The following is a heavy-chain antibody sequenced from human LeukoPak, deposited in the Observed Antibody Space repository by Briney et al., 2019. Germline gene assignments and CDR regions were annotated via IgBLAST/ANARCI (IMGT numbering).Heavy chain of an antibody. V-gene: IGHV4-39*01. D-gene: IGHD3-9*01. Sequence: SETLSLTCSVSGDSISSSPYYWGWIRQPPGKELEWIGAVYYSGSTYYNPSLKSRVTISVDTSKNQFSLMLSSVTAADTAIYYCARHREKENVLRNFDWSHPACMDDWGRGTTVTVSS. J-gene: IGHJ6*03. CDR2: VYYSGST. CDR3: ARHREKENVLRNFDWSHPACMDD. CDR1: GDSISSSPYY.